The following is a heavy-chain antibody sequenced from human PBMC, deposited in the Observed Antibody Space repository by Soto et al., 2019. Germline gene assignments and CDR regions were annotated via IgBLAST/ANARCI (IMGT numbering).Heavy chain of an antibody. CDR3: VRWSRDSSSCYKYFNL. D-gene: IGHD6-13*01. V-gene: IGHV3-21*01. Sequence: GGSLRLSCAASGFTFSSFNMNWVRQAPGKGLEWVSSISSSSDYTYYAESVQGRFTISRDNAKNSLYLQMNSLRAEDTGVYYCVRWSRDSSSCYKYFNLWGQGTLVTVSS. CDR2: ISSSSDYT. CDR1: GFTFSSFN. J-gene: IGHJ1*01.